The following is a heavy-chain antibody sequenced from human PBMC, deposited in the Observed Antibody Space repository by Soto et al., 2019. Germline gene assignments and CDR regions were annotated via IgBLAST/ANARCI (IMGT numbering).Heavy chain of an antibody. Sequence: QVQLVQSGAEVKKPGASVKVSCKASGYTFTGYYMHWVRQAPGQGLEWMGWINPNSCGTNYAQKFQGRVTMTRDTSISTASMELSRLRSDDTAVYYCARESSHLEARRSDYGMDVWGQGTTVTVSS. V-gene: IGHV1-2*02. CDR1: GYTFTGYY. J-gene: IGHJ6*02. D-gene: IGHD6-6*01. CDR2: INPNSCGT. CDR3: ARESSHLEARRSDYGMDV.